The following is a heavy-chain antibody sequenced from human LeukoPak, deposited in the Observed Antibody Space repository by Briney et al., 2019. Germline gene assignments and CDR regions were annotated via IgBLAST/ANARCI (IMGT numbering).Heavy chain of an antibody. CDR2: ISSSSSTI. CDR3: ARIAAAGGVYFDY. D-gene: IGHD6-13*01. J-gene: IGHJ4*02. V-gene: IGHV3-48*01. Sequence: GGSLRFSGAASGFTLSSFELKWVRQAQGKGLEWVSYISSSSSTIYYADSVKGRFTISRDNAKNSLYLQMNSLRAEDTAVYYCARIAAAGGVYFDYWGQGTLVTVSS. CDR1: GFTLSSFE.